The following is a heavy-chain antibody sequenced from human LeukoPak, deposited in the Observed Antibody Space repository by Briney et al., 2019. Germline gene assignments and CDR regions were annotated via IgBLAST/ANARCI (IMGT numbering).Heavy chain of an antibody. CDR3: AKEAGYCSTTTCYVDY. CDR1: GFTFSSYA. V-gene: IGHV3-23*01. CDR2: ISGSGGST. D-gene: IGHD2-2*03. J-gene: IGHJ4*02. Sequence: PGGSLRLSCAASGFTFSSYAMSWVRQAPGKGLEWVSGISGSGGSTYYADSVKGRFTISRDNSKNTLYLQMSSLRAEDTAIYYCAKEAGYCSTTTCYVDYWGQGTLVTVSS.